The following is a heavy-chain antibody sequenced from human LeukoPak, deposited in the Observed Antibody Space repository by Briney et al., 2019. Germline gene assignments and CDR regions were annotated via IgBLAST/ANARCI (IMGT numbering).Heavy chain of an antibody. CDR2: IYYSGST. J-gene: IGHJ4*02. CDR1: GGSISSSSYY. CDR3: ARGTQLGVITTGQFDY. D-gene: IGHD3-22*01. V-gene: IGHV4-39*07. Sequence: SETLSLTCTVSGGSISSSSYYWGWIRQPPGKGLEWIGSIYYSGSTYYNPSLKSRVTISVDTSKNQFSLKLSSVTAADTAVYYCARGTQLGVITTGQFDYWGQGTLVTVSS.